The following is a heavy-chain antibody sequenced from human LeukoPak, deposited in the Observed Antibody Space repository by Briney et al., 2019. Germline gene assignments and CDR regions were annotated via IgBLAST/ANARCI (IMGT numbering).Heavy chain of an antibody. J-gene: IGHJ4*02. Sequence: SETLSLACDVFGGSFSGYYWSWIRQPPGKGLEWIGSIYYSGSTYYNPSLKSRVTISVDTSKNQFSLKLSSVTAADTAVYYCARRPSDYYDSSGYYEGYFDYWGQGTLVTVSS. V-gene: IGHV4-34*01. CDR1: GGSFSGYY. D-gene: IGHD3-22*01. CDR2: IYYSGST. CDR3: ARRPSDYYDSSGYYEGYFDY.